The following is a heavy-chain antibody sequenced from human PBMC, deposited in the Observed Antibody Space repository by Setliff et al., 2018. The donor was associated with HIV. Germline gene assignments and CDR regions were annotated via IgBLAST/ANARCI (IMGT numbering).Heavy chain of an antibody. Sequence: SETLSLTCSVSGGSINTSSYYWAWVRQPPGNELEWIGSIYHDGTTHYRSSLRSRAAISIDTSKSQISLRVRSVTAADTAVYFCAGHPVTSGWLSLNWFDPWGQGILVTVSS. D-gene: IGHD6-19*01. CDR2: IYHDGTT. V-gene: IGHV4-39*07. CDR3: AGHPVTSGWLSLNWFDP. CDR1: GGSINTSSYY. J-gene: IGHJ5*01.